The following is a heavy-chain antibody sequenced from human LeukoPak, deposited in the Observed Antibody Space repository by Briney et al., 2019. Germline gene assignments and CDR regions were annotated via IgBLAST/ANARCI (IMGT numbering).Heavy chain of an antibody. CDR1: GGSINSRSYY. J-gene: IGHJ4*02. CDR3: ARGTLYRGWSYYLDF. Sequence: SETLSLTCTVSGGSINSRSYYWGWIRQTPGKGLEWIGEIHRSGGTNYNPSLKSRVTISVDTSNNQFSLKLNSVTAADTAMYYCARGTLYRGWSYYLDFWGQGSQVTVSS. V-gene: IGHV4-39*07. CDR2: IHRSGGT. D-gene: IGHD6-19*01.